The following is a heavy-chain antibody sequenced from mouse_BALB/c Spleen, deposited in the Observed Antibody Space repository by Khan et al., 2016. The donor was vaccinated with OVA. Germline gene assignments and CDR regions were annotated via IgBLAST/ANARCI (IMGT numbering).Heavy chain of an antibody. J-gene: IGHJ2*01. Sequence: EVQLQESGPGLVKPSQSLSLTCTVTAHSITSDYAWTWIRQFPGNQLELMGYISYSGCPSYNPSLQSRIPITRDTSKNPFFLQLISLTSEDTATFYCACIRFYDRYTLFDYWGQGTTLTVSA. CDR2: ISYSGCP. D-gene: IGHD2-14*01. CDR3: ACIRFYDRYTLFDY. CDR1: AHSITSDYA. V-gene: IGHV3-2*02.